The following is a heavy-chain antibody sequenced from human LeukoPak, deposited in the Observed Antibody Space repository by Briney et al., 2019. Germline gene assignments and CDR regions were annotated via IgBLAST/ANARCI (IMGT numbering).Heavy chain of an antibody. CDR2: HYYSGST. CDR1: GGSISSSSYY. Sequence: PSETLSLTCTVSGGSISSSSYYWGWNRQPQGKGLEGIGSHYYSGSTYDNPSLKSRVTISVDTSKNQFSLRLSSVTAADTAVYYCARHIYYYDSSGYYHEYFQHWGQGTLVTVSS. J-gene: IGHJ1*01. V-gene: IGHV4-39*01. CDR3: ARHIYYYDSSGYYHEYFQH. D-gene: IGHD3-22*01.